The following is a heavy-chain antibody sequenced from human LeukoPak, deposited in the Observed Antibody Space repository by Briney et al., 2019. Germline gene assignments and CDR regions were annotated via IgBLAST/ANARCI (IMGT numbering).Heavy chain of an antibody. Sequence: GGSLRLSCAASGFTFSSYSMNWVRQAPGKGLEWVSYISSSSPIYYADSVKGRFTISRDNAKNSLYLQMNSLRAEDTAVYYCARGGGWFDPWGQGTLVTVSS. CDR3: ARGGGWFDP. J-gene: IGHJ5*02. D-gene: IGHD3-10*01. V-gene: IGHV3-48*01. CDR2: ISSSSPI. CDR1: GFTFSSYS.